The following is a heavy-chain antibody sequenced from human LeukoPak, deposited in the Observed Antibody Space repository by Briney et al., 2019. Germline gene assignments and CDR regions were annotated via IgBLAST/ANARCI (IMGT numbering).Heavy chain of an antibody. V-gene: IGHV1-2*02. CDR2: INPNSGGT. CDR1: GYTFTGYY. D-gene: IGHD1-1*01. CDR3: ARGLGIIDY. J-gene: IGHJ4*02. Sequence: ASVKVSCKASGYTFTGYYMHWVRQAPRQGLEWMGWINPNSGGTKYAQKFQGRVTMTRDTSISTALMELSRLRSDGTAVYYCARGLGIIDYWGQGTLVTVSS.